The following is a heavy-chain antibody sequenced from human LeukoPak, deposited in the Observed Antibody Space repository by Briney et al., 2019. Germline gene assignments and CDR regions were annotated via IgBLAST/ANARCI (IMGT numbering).Heavy chain of an antibody. CDR2: IYYSGST. V-gene: IGHV4-38-2*02. CDR1: GYSISSGYY. Sequence: PSETLSLTCTVSGYSISSGYYWGWIRQPPGKGLEWIGSIYYSGSTYYNPSLKSRVTISVDTSKNQFSLKLSSVTAADTAVYYCARYRPCGGDCYSPRDDAFDIWGQGTMVTVSS. J-gene: IGHJ3*02. D-gene: IGHD2-21*02. CDR3: ARYRPCGGDCYSPRDDAFDI.